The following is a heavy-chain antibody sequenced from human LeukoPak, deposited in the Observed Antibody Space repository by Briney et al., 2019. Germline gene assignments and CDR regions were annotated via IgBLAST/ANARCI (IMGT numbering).Heavy chain of an antibody. CDR1: GGSISSSSYY. J-gene: IGHJ4*02. CDR3: ARQRLLWFGELSI. Sequence: SETLSLTCTVSGGSISSSSYYWGWIRQPPGKGLEWIGSIYYSGSTNYNPSLKSRVIISVDTSKNQFSLKLSSVTAADTAVYYCARQRLLWFGELSIWGQGTLVTVSS. CDR2: IYYSGST. D-gene: IGHD3-10*01. V-gene: IGHV4-39*01.